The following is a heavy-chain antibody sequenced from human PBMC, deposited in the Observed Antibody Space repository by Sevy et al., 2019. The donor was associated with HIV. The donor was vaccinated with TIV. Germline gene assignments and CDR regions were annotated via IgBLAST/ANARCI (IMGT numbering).Heavy chain of an antibody. V-gene: IGHV1-24*01. D-gene: IGHD2-15*01. J-gene: IGHJ5*02. Sequence: ASVKVSCKVSGYSLTKLSIHWVRQGPGKGLEWMGDFDVQDGETIYAKKFQGRLKRTVDTNTDTAYIELSRLTSEDTAVYYCAAVGLRYCSGSSCYQGDWFDPWGQGSLVTVSS. CDR1: GYSLTKLS. CDR2: FDVQDGET. CDR3: AAVGLRYCSGSSCYQGDWFDP.